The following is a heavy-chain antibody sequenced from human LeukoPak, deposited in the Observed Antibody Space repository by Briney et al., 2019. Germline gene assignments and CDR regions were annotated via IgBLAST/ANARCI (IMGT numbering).Heavy chain of an antibody. CDR2: IYYSGST. CDR3: ARDVGYGDYQGYFDY. V-gene: IGHV4-30-4*01. CDR1: GGSISSGDYY. J-gene: IGHJ4*02. D-gene: IGHD4-17*01. Sequence: SQTLSLTCTVSGGSISSGDYYWSWIRQPPGKGLEWIGYIYYSGSTYYNPSLKSRVTISVDTSKNQFSLKLSSVTAADTAVHYCARDVGYGDYQGYFDYWGQGTLVTVSS.